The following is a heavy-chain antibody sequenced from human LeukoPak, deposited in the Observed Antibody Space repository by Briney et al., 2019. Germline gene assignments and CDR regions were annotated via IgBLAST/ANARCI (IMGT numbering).Heavy chain of an antibody. D-gene: IGHD3-10*01. CDR3: ARDGLLDYGSGSYLPYYYYGMDV. CDR1: GFTVSSNY. CDR2: IYSGGST. V-gene: IGHV3-66*01. Sequence: GGSLRLSCAASGFTVSSNYMSWVRQAPGKGLEWVSVIYSGGSTYYADSVKGRFTLSRDNSKDTLYLQMNSLRAEDTAVYYCARDGLLDYGSGSYLPYYYYGMDVWGQGTTVTVSS. J-gene: IGHJ6*02.